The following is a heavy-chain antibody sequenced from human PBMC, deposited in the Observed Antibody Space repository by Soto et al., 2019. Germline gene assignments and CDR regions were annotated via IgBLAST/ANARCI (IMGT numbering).Heavy chain of an antibody. CDR3: AREAAVATSTFYYFYGLDV. J-gene: IGHJ6*02. CDR2: IWSDGSNQ. D-gene: IGHD5-12*01. V-gene: IGHV3-33*01. CDR1: GFTFSCCG. Sequence: QVQLVESGGGVVQSGRSLRLSCEGSGFTFSCCGMHWVRQAPGKGLEGVAVIWSDGSNQYYADSVKGRFSISRDNSNNTLSLQIDSLRADDTAVYYCAREAAVATSTFYYFYGLDVWGQGTTVTVSS.